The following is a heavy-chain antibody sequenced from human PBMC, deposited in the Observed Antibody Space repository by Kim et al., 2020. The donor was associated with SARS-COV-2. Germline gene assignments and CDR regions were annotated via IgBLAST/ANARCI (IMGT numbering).Heavy chain of an antibody. J-gene: IGHJ5*02. CDR2: IYYSGST. V-gene: IGHV4-39*07. CDR3: ARDSGGTYDILTGKFDP. D-gene: IGHD3-9*01. Sequence: SETLSLTCTVSGGSVSSSSYYWGWIRQPPGTGLEWIGSIYYSGSTYYNPSLKSRVTISIDTSKNQFSLKLSSVTAADTAVYYCARDSGGTYDILTGKFDPWGQGTLVTVSS. CDR1: GGSVSSSSYY.